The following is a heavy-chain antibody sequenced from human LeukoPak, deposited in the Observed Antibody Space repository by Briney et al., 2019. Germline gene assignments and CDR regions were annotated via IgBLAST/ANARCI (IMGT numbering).Heavy chain of an antibody. J-gene: IGHJ4*02. CDR1: DGSISSSSYY. CDR2: IYYSGST. Sequence: SETLSLTCTVSDGSISSSSYYWGWIRQPPGKGLEWIGNIYYSGSTNYNPSLKSRVTISVDTSRNQFSLRLTSVTAADTAVYYCARGRSLHYFDYWGQGTLVTVSS. CDR3: ARGRSLHYFDY. V-gene: IGHV4-39*07.